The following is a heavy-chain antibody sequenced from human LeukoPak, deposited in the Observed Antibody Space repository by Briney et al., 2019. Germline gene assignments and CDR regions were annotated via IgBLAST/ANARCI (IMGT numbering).Heavy chain of an antibody. D-gene: IGHD3-16*01. V-gene: IGHV3-66*01. Sequence: GGSLRLSCAASRFNVSSNFMGWVRQAPGKGPEWVSVIYSGGSTQYADSVKGRFTVSSDKSKNTLFLQMNSLRAEDTAVYYCAKDWGHYWGQGTLVTVSS. CDR1: RFNVSSNF. J-gene: IGHJ4*02. CDR2: IYSGGST. CDR3: AKDWGHY.